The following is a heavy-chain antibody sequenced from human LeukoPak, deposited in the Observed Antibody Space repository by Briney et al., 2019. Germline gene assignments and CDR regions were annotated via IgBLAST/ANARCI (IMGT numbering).Heavy chain of an antibody. V-gene: IGHV1-8*02. D-gene: IGHD6-19*01. CDR3: ARGLAVAGST. J-gene: IGHJ4*02. CDR2: MNPNSGNT. Sequence: ASVKVSCKASGYTFTGYYMHWVRQSPGQPLEWMGWMNPNSGNTGYAQKVQGRVTMTRNTSISTAYMELSSLRSEGTAVYYCARGLAVAGSTWGQGTLVTVSS. CDR1: GYTFTGYY.